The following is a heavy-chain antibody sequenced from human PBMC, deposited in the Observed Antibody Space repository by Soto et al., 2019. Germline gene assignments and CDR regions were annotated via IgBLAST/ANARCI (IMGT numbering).Heavy chain of an antibody. CDR2: VYYSGST. Sequence: SETLSLTCAVYGGSFSGYYWSWIRQPPGKGLEWIGSVYYSGSTNYNPSLKSRVTISVDTSKNQFSLKLTSVTAADTAVYYCARLGQGLREADFDYWGQGTLVTVSS. CDR1: GGSFSGYY. CDR3: ARLGQGLREADFDY. J-gene: IGHJ4*02. D-gene: IGHD6-19*01. V-gene: IGHV4-59*08.